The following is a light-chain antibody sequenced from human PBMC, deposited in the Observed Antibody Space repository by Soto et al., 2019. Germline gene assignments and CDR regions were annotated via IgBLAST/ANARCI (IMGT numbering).Light chain of an antibody. CDR2: KAS. V-gene: IGKV1-5*03. Sequence: DIQMTQSPSTLSASVGDRVTITCRASQSISSWLAWYQQKPGKAPKLLIYKASSLESGVPSRFSGSGSGTAFTLTISSLQPDDFATYYCQQSNTFGQGTKLEIK. CDR1: QSISSW. CDR3: QQSNT. J-gene: IGKJ2*01.